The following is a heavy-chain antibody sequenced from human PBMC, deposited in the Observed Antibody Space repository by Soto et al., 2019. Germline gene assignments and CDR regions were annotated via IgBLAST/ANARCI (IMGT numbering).Heavy chain of an antibody. CDR3: ARDHGGSDY. Sequence: QVQLQESGPGLVKPSETLSLTCTVSGGSISSYYWSWIRQPPGKGLEWIGYVYYNGSTNYNPSLKSRVTISVDTSKNQFSLKLSSVTAADTAVYYCARDHGGSDYWGQGTLVTVSS. CDR2: VYYNGST. J-gene: IGHJ4*02. V-gene: IGHV4-59*01. D-gene: IGHD2-15*01. CDR1: GGSISSYY.